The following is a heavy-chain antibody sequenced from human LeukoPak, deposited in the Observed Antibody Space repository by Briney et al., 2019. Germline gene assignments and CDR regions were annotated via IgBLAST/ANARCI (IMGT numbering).Heavy chain of an antibody. CDR1: GGTFSSYA. J-gene: IGHJ4*02. Sequence: SVKVSCKASGGTFSSYAISWVRQAPGQGLEWMGGIIPIFGTANYAQKFQGRVTITTDESTSTAYMELSSLRSEDTAVYYCARQSGYYDSSGYPDYWGQGTLVTVSS. D-gene: IGHD3-22*01. CDR3: ARQSGYYDSSGYPDY. CDR2: IIPIFGTA. V-gene: IGHV1-69*05.